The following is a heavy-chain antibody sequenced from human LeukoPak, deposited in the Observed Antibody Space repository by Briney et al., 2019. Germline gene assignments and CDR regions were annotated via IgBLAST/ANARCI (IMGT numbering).Heavy chain of an antibody. D-gene: IGHD6-13*01. Sequence: GGSLRLSCAASGFTFSSYAMAWVRQSPGKGLEWVSAITGSGENTYYADSVKARFTISRDNSKNTPSLQMNGLRAEDTAVYYCAKFGPDSSSWYFFDYWGQGTLVTVSS. CDR1: GFTFSSYA. J-gene: IGHJ4*02. CDR2: ITGSGENT. CDR3: AKFGPDSSSWYFFDY. V-gene: IGHV3-23*01.